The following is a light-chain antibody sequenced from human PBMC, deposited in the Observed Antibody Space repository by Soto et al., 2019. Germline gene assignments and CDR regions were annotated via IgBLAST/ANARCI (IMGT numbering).Light chain of an antibody. Sequence: QAVGSQPPSASGTPGQRVAISFAGRNSNIGTSTVNRYQQPPGTARKLLLYTNNQRPSGVPDRLSGSKSGTSASLAISGLQSEDEADYYCAAWDDSLNGPVLGTGTKV. CDR2: TNN. V-gene: IGLV1-44*01. J-gene: IGLJ1*01. CDR3: AAWDDSLNGPV. CDR1: NSNIGTST.